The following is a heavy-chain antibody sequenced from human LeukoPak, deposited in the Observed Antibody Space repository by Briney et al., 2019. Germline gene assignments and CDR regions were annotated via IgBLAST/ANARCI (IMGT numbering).Heavy chain of an antibody. Sequence: GGSLRLSWAASGFTLSNYGIPWVRQAPGKGREWVAVILYDGSKEYYADSVKGRFTVSRENSKNTGYLEMNSLRVEDSAVYYCAKGGTPPFDYWGQGTLVTVSS. J-gene: IGHJ4*02. CDR3: AKGGTPPFDY. V-gene: IGHV3-30*18. CDR2: ILYDGSKE. D-gene: IGHD1-26*01. CDR1: GFTLSNYG.